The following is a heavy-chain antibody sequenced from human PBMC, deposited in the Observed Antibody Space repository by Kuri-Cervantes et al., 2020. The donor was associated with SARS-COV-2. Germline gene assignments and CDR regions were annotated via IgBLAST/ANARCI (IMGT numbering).Heavy chain of an antibody. CDR2: IIPSFGTV. CDR3: ATSPARVWREGYFDY. D-gene: IGHD1-26*01. Sequence: SVKVSRKASGYTFTGYYIHWVRQAPGQGLEWTGGIIPSFGTVNYAQKFPGRVTITADELTTTASMELSSLKYEDTAVYYCATSPARVWREGYFDYWGQGTLVTVSS. CDR1: GYTFTGYY. V-gene: IGHV1-69*13. J-gene: IGHJ4*02.